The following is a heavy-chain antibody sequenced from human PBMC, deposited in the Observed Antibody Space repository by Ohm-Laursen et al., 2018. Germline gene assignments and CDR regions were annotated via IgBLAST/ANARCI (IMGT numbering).Heavy chain of an antibody. CDR3: ARTRNFQPYDV. J-gene: IGHJ3*01. V-gene: IGHV3-72*01. Sequence: GSLRLSCAASRFTFSSFSMNWVRQAPGKGLELVARSRDKANSYTTAYVASVKGRFSISRDDSENSLYLQMNSLKTEDTAVYYCARTRNFQPYDVWGQGTMVIVSS. CDR1: RFTFSSFS. CDR2: SRDKANSYTT. D-gene: IGHD2/OR15-2a*01.